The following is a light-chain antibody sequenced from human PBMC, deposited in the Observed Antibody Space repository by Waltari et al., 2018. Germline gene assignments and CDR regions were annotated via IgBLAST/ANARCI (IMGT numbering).Light chain of an antibody. V-gene: IGLV2-8*01. CDR3: SSYAGSNNLV. J-gene: IGLJ3*02. CDR1: SSDVGGYNY. Sequence: QSALTQPPSASGSPGQSVTISCTGTSSDVGGYNYVSWYQQHPGKAPKLMIYEVSKRPSGVPDRFSGSKSGNTASLTVSVLQAEDEADYDCSSYAGSNNLVFGGGTKLTVL. CDR2: EVS.